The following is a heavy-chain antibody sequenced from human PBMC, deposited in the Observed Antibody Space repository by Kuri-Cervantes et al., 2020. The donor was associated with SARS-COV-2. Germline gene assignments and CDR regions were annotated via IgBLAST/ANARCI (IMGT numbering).Heavy chain of an antibody. J-gene: IGHJ6*02. CDR2: INPSGGST. CDR3: ARKSRCSGGCNYGMDV. V-gene: IGHV1-46*01. CDR1: GYTFTSYY. Sequence: ASVKVSCKASGYTFTSYYTHWVRQAPGQGLEWMGIINPSGGSTSYAQKFQGRVTMTRDTSTSTVYMELSSLRSEDTAVYYCARKSRCSGGCNYGMDVWGQGTTVTVSS. D-gene: IGHD2-15*01.